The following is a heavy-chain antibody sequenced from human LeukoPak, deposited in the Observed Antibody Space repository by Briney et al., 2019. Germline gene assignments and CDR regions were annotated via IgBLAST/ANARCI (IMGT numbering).Heavy chain of an antibody. CDR2: ITSSGDIT. J-gene: IGHJ4*02. D-gene: IGHD3-3*01. CDR3: GVRIGRGYYEF. V-gene: IGHV3-23*01. Sequence: PGGVLRLSCAASGFTFSRYALSGVRQAPGKGLEWISGITSSGDITYYADSVTGQYTIYRDNSQITRYLQMDSLRVDDTTAYFCGVRIGRGYYEFWGQGALVTVSS. CDR1: GFTFSRYA.